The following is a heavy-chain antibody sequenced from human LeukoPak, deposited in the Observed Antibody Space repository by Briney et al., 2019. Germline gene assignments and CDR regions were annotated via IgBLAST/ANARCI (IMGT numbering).Heavy chain of an antibody. J-gene: IGHJ5*02. CDR1: GGSISSSNYY. D-gene: IGHD3-10*01. V-gene: IGHV4-39*01. CDR2: IYYSGRT. Sequence: SETLSLTCSVSGGSISSSNYYWGWIRQPPGKGLEWIGSIYYSGRTYYNPSLKSRVTISVDTSKKQFSLKLSSVTAADTAVYYCARGQPDGSGSYYKFDPWGQGTLVTASS. CDR3: ARGQPDGSGSYYKFDP.